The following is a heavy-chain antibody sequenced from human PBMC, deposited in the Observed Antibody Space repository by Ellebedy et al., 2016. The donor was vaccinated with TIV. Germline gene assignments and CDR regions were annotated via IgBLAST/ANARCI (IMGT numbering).Heavy chain of an antibody. V-gene: IGHV3-23*01. Sequence: GESLKISCAASGFTFSSYAMSWVRQAPGKGLEWVSAISGSGGSTYYADSVKGRFTISRDNSKNTLYLQMNSLRAEDTAVYYCARDPTNEYQLLFDYWGQGTLVTVSS. J-gene: IGHJ4*02. D-gene: IGHD2-2*01. CDR3: ARDPTNEYQLLFDY. CDR2: ISGSGGST. CDR1: GFTFSSYA.